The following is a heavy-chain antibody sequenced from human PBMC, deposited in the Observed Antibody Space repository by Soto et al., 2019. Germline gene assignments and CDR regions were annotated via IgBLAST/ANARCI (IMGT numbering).Heavy chain of an antibody. V-gene: IGHV1-46*01. J-gene: IGHJ3*02. CDR1: GYTFTSYY. CDR3: ARANYDSSRTSDAFDT. Sequence: GASVKVSCKASGYTFTSYYMHWVRQAPGQGLEWMGIINPSGGSTSYAQKFQGRVTMTRDTSTSTVYMELSSLRSEDTAVYYCARANYDSSRTSDAFDTWGQGTMVTVSS. CDR2: INPSGGST. D-gene: IGHD3-22*01.